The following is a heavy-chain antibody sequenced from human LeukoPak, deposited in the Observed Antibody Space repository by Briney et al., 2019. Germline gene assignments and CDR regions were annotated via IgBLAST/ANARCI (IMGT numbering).Heavy chain of an antibody. Sequence: SVKVSCKASGGTFSSYAISWVRQAPGQGLEWMRGIIPIFGTANYAQKFQGRVTITTDESTSTAYMERSSLRSEDTAVYYCARGYCSSTSCYDLGEYDYWGQGTLVTVSS. V-gene: IGHV1-69*05. CDR1: GGTFSSYA. D-gene: IGHD2-2*01. CDR3: ARGYCSSTSCYDLGEYDY. J-gene: IGHJ4*02. CDR2: IIPIFGTA.